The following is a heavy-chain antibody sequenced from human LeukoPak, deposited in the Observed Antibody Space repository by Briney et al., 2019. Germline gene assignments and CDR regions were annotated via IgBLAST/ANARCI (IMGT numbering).Heavy chain of an antibody. V-gene: IGHV4-34*01. Sequence: PSETLSLTCAVYGGSFSGYYWSWIRQPPGKGLEWIGEINHSGSTNYNPSLKSRVTISVDTSKNQFSLKLSSLTAADTAVYYCARGRTVAGTIGGVNYWGQGTLVTVSS. CDR3: ARGRTVAGTIGGVNY. J-gene: IGHJ4*02. CDR1: GGSFSGYY. CDR2: INHSGST. D-gene: IGHD6-19*01.